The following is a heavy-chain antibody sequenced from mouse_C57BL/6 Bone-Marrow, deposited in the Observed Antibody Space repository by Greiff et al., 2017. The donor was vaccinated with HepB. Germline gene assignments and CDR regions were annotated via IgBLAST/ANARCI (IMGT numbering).Heavy chain of an antibody. D-gene: IGHD1-1*01. CDR3: ARKLYWYFDV. Sequence: EVKLVESGGDLVKPGGSLKLSCAASGFTFSSYGMSWVRQTPDKRLEWVATISSGGSYTYYPDSVKGRFTISRDNAKNTLYLQMSSLKSEDTAMYYCARKLYWYFDVWGTGTTVTVSS. J-gene: IGHJ1*03. CDR2: ISSGGSYT. V-gene: IGHV5-6*01. CDR1: GFTFSSYG.